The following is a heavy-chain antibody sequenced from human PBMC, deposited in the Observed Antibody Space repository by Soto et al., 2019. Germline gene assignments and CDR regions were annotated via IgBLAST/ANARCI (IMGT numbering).Heavy chain of an antibody. Sequence: PGGSLRLSCAASGFTFSSYSMNWVRQAPGKGLEWVSYISSSSSTIYYADSVKGRFTISRDNAKNSLYLQMNSLRDEDTAVYYCARVAGRITFGGVIAEIDYWGQGTLVTASS. CDR3: ARVAGRITFGGVIAEIDY. D-gene: IGHD3-16*02. J-gene: IGHJ4*02. V-gene: IGHV3-48*02. CDR2: ISSSSSTI. CDR1: GFTFSSYS.